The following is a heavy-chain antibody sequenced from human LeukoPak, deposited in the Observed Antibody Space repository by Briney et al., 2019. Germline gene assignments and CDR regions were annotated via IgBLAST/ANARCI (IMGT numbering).Heavy chain of an antibody. Sequence: SETLSLTCAVSGYSISSGYYWGWIRQPPGKGLEWIGSIYHSGSTYYSPSLKSRVTISVDTSKNQFSLKLSSVTAADTAVYYCARQGIGGYYDFWSFDYWGQGTLVTVSS. J-gene: IGHJ4*02. V-gene: IGHV4-38-2*01. CDR1: GYSISSGYY. CDR3: ARQGIGGYYDFWSFDY. CDR2: IYHSGST. D-gene: IGHD3-3*01.